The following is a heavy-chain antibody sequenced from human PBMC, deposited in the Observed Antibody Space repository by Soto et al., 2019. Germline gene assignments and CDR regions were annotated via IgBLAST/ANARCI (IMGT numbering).Heavy chain of an antibody. CDR2: INHSGST. Sequence: SETLSLTCAVYGGSFSGYYWSWIRQPPGKGLEWIGEINHSGSTNYNPSLKSRVTISVDTSKNQFSLKLSSVTAADTAVYYCARHVVEYQLLFDYWGQGTLVTVSS. CDR1: GGSFSGYY. J-gene: IGHJ4*02. CDR3: ARHVVEYQLLFDY. V-gene: IGHV4-34*01. D-gene: IGHD2-2*01.